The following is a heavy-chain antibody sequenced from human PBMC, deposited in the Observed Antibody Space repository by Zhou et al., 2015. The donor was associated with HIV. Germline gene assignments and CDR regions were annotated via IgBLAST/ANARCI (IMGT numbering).Heavy chain of an antibody. CDR1: GGTFSTYG. V-gene: IGHV1-69*06. Sequence: QVQLVQSGAEVKKPGSSVKVSCRASGGTFSTYGITWVRQAPGQGLEWMGGIIPILGTTKYAQKFQGRVTITADRSTNTAYMDLRTLTLEDTAVYYCARDCSGGSCYKRNWFDPWGQGTLVTVSS. CDR3: ARDCSGGSCYKRNWFDP. D-gene: IGHD2-15*01. J-gene: IGHJ5*02. CDR2: IIPILGTT.